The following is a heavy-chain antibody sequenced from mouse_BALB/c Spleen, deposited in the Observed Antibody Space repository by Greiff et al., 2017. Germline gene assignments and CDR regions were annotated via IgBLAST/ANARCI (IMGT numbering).Heavy chain of an antibody. V-gene: IGHV1-9*01. D-gene: IGHD2-10*02. CDR3: ARSKYGNTWFAY. Sequence: VQGVESGAELMKPGASVKISCKATGYTFSSYWIEWVKQRPGHGLEWIGEILPGSGSTNYNEKFKGKATFTADTSSNTAYMQLSSLTSEDSAVYYCARSKYGNTWFAYWGQGTLVTVSA. CDR1: GYTFSSYW. J-gene: IGHJ3*01. CDR2: ILPGSGST.